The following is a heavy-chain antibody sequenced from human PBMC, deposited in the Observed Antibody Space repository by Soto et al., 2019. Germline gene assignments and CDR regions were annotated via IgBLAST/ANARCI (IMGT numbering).Heavy chain of an antibody. V-gene: IGHV1-18*01. Sequence: QVQLVQSGAEVKKPGASVKVSCKASGYTFTSYGISWVRQAPGQGLEWMGWISAYNGNTNYAQKLQGRVTMTTDTSTSTAYRELRSLRSHDAAVYYCARGVKWLLSPMVGEIDYWGQGTLVTVSS. CDR2: ISAYNGNT. CDR1: GYTFTSYG. D-gene: IGHD3-3*01. CDR3: ARGVKWLLSPMVGEIDY. J-gene: IGHJ4*02.